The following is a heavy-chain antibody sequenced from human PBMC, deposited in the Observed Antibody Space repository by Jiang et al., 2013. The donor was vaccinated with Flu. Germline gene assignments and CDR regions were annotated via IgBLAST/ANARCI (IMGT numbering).Heavy chain of an antibody. CDR1: GASIRSTDY. D-gene: IGHD2-15*01. J-gene: IGHJ5*02. V-gene: IGHV4-31*03. CDR2: IYYTGKT. Sequence: PGLVKPSQTLSLTCTVSGASIRSTDYWSWIRQCPGKGLEWIGYIYYTGKTYYNPSLKSRVSISVDTSNNEFSLSLRSLTAADTAVYYCARKSGNVVAEGFDPWGQGTLVTVSS. CDR3: ARKSGNVVAEGFDP.